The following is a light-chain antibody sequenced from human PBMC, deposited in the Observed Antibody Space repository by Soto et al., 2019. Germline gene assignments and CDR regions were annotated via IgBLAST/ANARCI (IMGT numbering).Light chain of an antibody. CDR3: ISYTSVSYTSIYV. J-gene: IGLJ1*01. CDR1: SSDVGGYNH. CDR2: EVT. V-gene: IGLV2-14*01. Sequence: QSALTQPASVSGSPGQSITISCTGTSSDVGGYNHVSWYQQHPGKAPKLIIYEVTNRPSGVSNRFSGSKSDNTASLTISGLQAEDEADYYCISYTSVSYTSIYVFGTGTKLTVL.